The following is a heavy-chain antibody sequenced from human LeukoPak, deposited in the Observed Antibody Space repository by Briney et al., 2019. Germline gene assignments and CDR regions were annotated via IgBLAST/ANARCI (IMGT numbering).Heavy chain of an antibody. CDR1: GYTLTELS. CDR3: ATDPFSGYYFSY. J-gene: IGHJ4*02. Sequence: ASVKVSCKVSGYTLTELSMHWVRQAPGKGLEWMGGFDPEVGETIYAQKFQGRVTMTEDTSTDTAYMELSSLRSEDTAVYYCATDPFSGYYFSYWGQGTLVTVSS. CDR2: FDPEVGET. D-gene: IGHD3-9*01. V-gene: IGHV1-24*01.